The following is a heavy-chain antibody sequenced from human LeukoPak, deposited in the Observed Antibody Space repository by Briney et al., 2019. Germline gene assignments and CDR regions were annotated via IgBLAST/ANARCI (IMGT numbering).Heavy chain of an antibody. CDR1: GFTFSDYY. V-gene: IGHV3-11*01. CDR2: ISSSGSTI. D-gene: IGHD5-12*01. Sequence: GGSLRLSCAASGFTFSDYYMSWIRQAPGKGLEWVSYISSSGSTIYYADSVKGRFTISRDNAKNSLYLQMDSLRAEDTAVYYCARDVRYRGYDYYYYYYMDVWGKGTTVTVSS. J-gene: IGHJ6*03. CDR3: ARDVRYRGYDYYYYYYMDV.